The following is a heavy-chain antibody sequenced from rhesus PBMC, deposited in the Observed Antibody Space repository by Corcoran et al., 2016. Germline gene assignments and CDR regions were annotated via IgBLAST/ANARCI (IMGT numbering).Heavy chain of an antibody. CDR3: ARRGNRFDV. J-gene: IGHJ5-1*01. Sequence: QVQLQESGPGLVKPLETLSLTCAVSGGSISSNYWSWFRQPPGKGLEWIGYIYGSGRSTNYNPSLKSRVTLSVDTSKNQFSLKLSSVTAADTAVYYCARRGNRFDVWGAGVLVTVSS. CDR1: GGSISSNY. CDR2: IYGSGRST. V-gene: IGHV4S11*01.